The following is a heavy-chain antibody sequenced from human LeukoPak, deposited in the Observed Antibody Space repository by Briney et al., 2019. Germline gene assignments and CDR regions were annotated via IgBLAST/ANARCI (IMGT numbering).Heavy chain of an antibody. CDR1: GFTVSSNY. CDR2: IYSGGST. V-gene: IGHV3-53*01. J-gene: IGHJ4*02. Sequence: PGGSLRLSCAASGFTVSSNYMSWVRQAPGKVLEWVSVIYSGGSTYCADSVKGRFIISRDNSKSTLYIQMNSLRAEDTAVYYCARAKPKNMVRGLIMRRESRYYFDYWGQGTLVTVSS. D-gene: IGHD3-10*01. CDR3: ARAKPKNMVRGLIMRRESRYYFDY.